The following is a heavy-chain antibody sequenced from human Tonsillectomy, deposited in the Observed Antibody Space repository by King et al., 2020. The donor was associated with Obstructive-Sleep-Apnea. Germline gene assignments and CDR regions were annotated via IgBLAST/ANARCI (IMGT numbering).Heavy chain of an antibody. J-gene: IGHJ4*02. V-gene: IGHV4-31*03. CDR2: IYYSGST. Sequence: QLQESGPGLLKPSQTLSLTCTVSGGSINSGGYFWSWIRQHPGKGLEWIGYIYYSGSTYYNPSLKSRVTISVDTSKNQFSLKLSSVTAADTAVYYCAGGWVIDTSAIDYWCQGTLVPVSS. CDR1: GGSINSGGYF. CDR3: AGGWVIDTSAIDY. D-gene: IGHD3-22*01.